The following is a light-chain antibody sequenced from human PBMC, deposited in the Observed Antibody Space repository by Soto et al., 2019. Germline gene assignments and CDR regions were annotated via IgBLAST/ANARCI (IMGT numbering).Light chain of an antibody. CDR3: QQRAGRPPT. J-gene: IGKJ4*01. V-gene: IGKV3-11*01. CDR2: DAS. Sequence: EIVLTQSPATVSLSPGERATLSCWASQSLSSYLAWYQQKPGQAPRPPIYDASTRTNGIPTRFTGSGSGTDFTLTISSLEPEDLAVYFCQQRAGRPPTFGGGTKVDIK. CDR1: QSLSSY.